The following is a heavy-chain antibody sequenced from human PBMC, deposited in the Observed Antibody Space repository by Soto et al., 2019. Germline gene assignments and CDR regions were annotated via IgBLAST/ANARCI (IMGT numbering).Heavy chain of an antibody. V-gene: IGHV1-69*06. CDR3: ARALDFWSGYFTDYYYYGMDV. CDR1: GGTFSSYA. Sequence: QVQLVQSGAEVKKPGSSVKVSCKASGGTFSSYAISWVRQAPGQGLEWMGGIIPIFCTANYAQKFQGRVTITADKSTSTAYMELSSLRSEDTAVYYCARALDFWSGYFTDYYYYGMDVWGQGTTVTVSS. J-gene: IGHJ6*02. CDR2: IIPIFCTA. D-gene: IGHD3-3*01.